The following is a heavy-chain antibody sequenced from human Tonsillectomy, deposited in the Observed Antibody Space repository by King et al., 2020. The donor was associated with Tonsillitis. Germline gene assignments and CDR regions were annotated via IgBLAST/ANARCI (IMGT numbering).Heavy chain of an antibody. J-gene: IGHJ4*02. D-gene: IGHD3-22*01. CDR3: ARRRRYYYDSSGYSLDDY. CDR2: IYLVDSDT. Sequence: VQLVESGAEVKKPGESLKISCKGSGYSFTSYWIGWVRQMPGKGLEWMGIIYLVDSDTRYSPSFKGQVPISADKSISTAYLQWSSLKASDTAMYYCARRRRYYYDSSGYSLDDYWGQGTLVTVSS. V-gene: IGHV5-51*01. CDR1: GYSFTSYW.